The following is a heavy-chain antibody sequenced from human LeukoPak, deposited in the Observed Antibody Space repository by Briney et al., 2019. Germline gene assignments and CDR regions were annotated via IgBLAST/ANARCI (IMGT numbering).Heavy chain of an antibody. Sequence: SQTLSLTCAISGDSFSSNSAAWNWIRQSPSRGLEWLGRTYYRSKWYNDYAVSVKSRITINPDTSKNQFSLQLNSVTPEDTAVYYCARDLCNSSGWVAYGMDVWGQGTTVTVSS. CDR3: ARDLCNSSGWVAYGMDV. J-gene: IGHJ6*02. CDR1: GDSFSSNSAA. D-gene: IGHD6-19*01. V-gene: IGHV6-1*01. CDR2: TYYRSKWYN.